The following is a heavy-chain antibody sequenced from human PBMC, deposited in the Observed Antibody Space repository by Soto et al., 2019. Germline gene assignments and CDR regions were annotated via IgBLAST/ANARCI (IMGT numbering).Heavy chain of an antibody. CDR2: INSDGSSA. Sequence: PGGSLRLSCAASGFTFSSFWMHWVRQAPGKGLVWVSRINSDGSSASYADSVKGRFTVSRDNAKNTVYLQMNSLRAEDTAVYYCAGAWGKEPRPPEYWGQGNVVTVSS. J-gene: IGHJ4*02. D-gene: IGHD7-27*01. V-gene: IGHV3-74*01. CDR3: AGAWGKEPRPPEY. CDR1: GFTFSSFW.